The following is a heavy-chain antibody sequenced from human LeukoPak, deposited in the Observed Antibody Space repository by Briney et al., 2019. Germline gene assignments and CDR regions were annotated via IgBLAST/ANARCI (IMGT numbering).Heavy chain of an antibody. D-gene: IGHD3-22*01. V-gene: IGHV3-30*02. CDR3: AKDERGYYDSSGYFGAIDY. J-gene: IGHJ4*02. CDR2: IWYDGSNK. Sequence: PGGSLRLSCAASGFTFNRYAMNWVRQAPGKGLEWVAFIWYDGSNKYYADSVKGRFTISRDNSKNTLYLQMNSLRAEDMAVYYCAKDERGYYDSSGYFGAIDYWGQGSLVTVSS. CDR1: GFTFNRYA.